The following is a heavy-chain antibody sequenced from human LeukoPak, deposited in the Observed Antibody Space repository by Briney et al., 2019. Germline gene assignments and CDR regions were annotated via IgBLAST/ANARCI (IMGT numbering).Heavy chain of an antibody. CDR3: AADIGHSYGYDY. D-gene: IGHD5-18*01. J-gene: IGHJ4*02. Sequence: SVKVSCKASGFTFTSSAVQWVRQARGQRLEWIGWIVVGSGNTNYAQKFQERVTITRDMSTSTAYMELSSLRSEDTAVYYCAADIGHSYGYDYWGQGTLVTVSS. CDR2: IVVGSGNT. V-gene: IGHV1-58*01. CDR1: GFTFTSSA.